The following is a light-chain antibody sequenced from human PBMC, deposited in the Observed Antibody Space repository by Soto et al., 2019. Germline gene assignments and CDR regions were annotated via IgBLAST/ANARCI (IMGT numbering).Light chain of an antibody. V-gene: IGKV1-5*01. J-gene: IGKJ1*01. CDR3: QQYDNYSRT. Sequence: DIQMTQSPSTLSASVGDRVTVTCRASQSINTWLAWYQQKPGKAPKLLIYDASSLQSGVPSRFTGRGSGTEFTLTIRSLQPDDFAPYYCQQYDNYSRTFGQGTKVDTK. CDR2: DAS. CDR1: QSINTW.